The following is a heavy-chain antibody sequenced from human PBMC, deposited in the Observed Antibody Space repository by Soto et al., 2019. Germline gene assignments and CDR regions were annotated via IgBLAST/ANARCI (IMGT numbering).Heavy chain of an antibody. CDR1: GFTFSTYN. D-gene: IGHD2-2*01. J-gene: IGHJ4*02. CDR2: ISSSSSYI. CDR3: ARAGIWGGYCSTTSCYKNFDY. Sequence: EVQLVESGGGLVTPGGSLRLSCAASGFTFSTYNMNWVRQAPGKGLEWVSSISSSSSYIYYADSVKGRFTISRDSAKHSLYLQMSSLRAEDTAVHYCARAGIWGGYCSTTSCYKNFDYWGQGTLVTVSS. V-gene: IGHV3-21*01.